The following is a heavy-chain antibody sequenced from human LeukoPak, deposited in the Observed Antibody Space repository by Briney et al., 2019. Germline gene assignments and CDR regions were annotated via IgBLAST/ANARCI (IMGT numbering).Heavy chain of an antibody. V-gene: IGHV3-21*01. CDR2: ISSSSSYI. J-gene: IGHJ4*02. Sequence: PGGSLRLSCAASGFTFSSYSMNWVRQAPGKGLEWVSSISSSSSYIYYADSVKGRFTISRDSAKNSLYLQMNSLRAEDTAVYYRAREDCSSTSCYFAIGSFDYWGQGTLVTVSS. CDR1: GFTFSSYS. CDR3: AREDCSSTSCYFAIGSFDY. D-gene: IGHD2-2*01.